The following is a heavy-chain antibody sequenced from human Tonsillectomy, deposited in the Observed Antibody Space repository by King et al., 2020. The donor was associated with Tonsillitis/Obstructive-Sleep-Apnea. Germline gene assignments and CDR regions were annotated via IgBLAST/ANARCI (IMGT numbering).Heavy chain of an antibody. D-gene: IGHD2-2*02. Sequence: VQLVESGAEVKKPGESLNISCKGSGYSFTSYWIGWVRQMPGKGLEWMGIIYPGDSDTRYSPSFQGQVTISADKTISTAYLQGSSLKASDTAMNSCAGLANYCSSTSCYTLGAFDIWGQRTMVTVSS. CDR2: IYPGDSDT. CDR3: AGLANYCSSTSCYTLGAFDI. V-gene: IGHV5-51*01. J-gene: IGHJ3*02. CDR1: GYSFTSYW.